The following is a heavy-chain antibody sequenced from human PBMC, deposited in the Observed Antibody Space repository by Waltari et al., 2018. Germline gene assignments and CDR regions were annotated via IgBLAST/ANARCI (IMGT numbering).Heavy chain of an antibody. V-gene: IGHV3-30-3*01. CDR1: GFTFSSYA. Sequence: QVQLVESGGGVVQPGRSLRLSCAASGFTFSSYAMHWVRQAPGKGLECVAVLSYDVSNKYSADSVKGRFTISRDNSKNTLYLQMNSLRAEDTAVYYCARDRGWRGYPLPLDYWGQGTLVTVSS. D-gene: IGHD3-3*01. J-gene: IGHJ4*02. CDR2: LSYDVSNK. CDR3: ARDRGWRGYPLPLDY.